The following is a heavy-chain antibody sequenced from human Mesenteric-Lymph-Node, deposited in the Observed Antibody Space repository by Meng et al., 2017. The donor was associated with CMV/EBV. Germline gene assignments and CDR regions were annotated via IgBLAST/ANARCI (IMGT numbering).Heavy chain of an antibody. D-gene: IGHD2-21*02. Sequence: GGSISSGGYSWSWIRQHPGKGLEWLGYIYYSGSTYYNPSLKSRVTISVDTSKNQFSLKLSSVTAADTAVYYCARYCGGDCYSTTFDYWGQGTLVTVSS. CDR3: ARYCGGDCYSTTFDY. CDR1: GGSISSGGYS. CDR2: IYYSGST. V-gene: IGHV4-31*02. J-gene: IGHJ4*02.